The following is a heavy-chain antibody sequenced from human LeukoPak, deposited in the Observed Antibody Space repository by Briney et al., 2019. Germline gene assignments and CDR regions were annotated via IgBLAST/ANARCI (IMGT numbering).Heavy chain of an antibody. V-gene: IGHV4-39*01. CDR2: IYYSGST. CDR3: ARLYDFHVADY. CDR1: GGSISSSSYH. J-gene: IGHJ4*02. Sequence: SETLSLTCTVSGGSISSSSYHWGWIRQPPGKGLEWIGSIYYSGSTYYNPSLKSRVTISVDTSKNQFSLKLSSVTAADTAVYYCARLYDFHVADYWGQGTLVTVSS. D-gene: IGHD3-3*01.